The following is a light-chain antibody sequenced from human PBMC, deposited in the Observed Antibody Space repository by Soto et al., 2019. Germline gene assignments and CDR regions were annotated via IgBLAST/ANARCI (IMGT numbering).Light chain of an antibody. J-gene: IGKJ1*01. Sequence: EIVLTQSPGTLSLSPGERATLSCRASQTVSSGYLGWYQQKPGQAPRLLIYGASSRATGIPDRFSGSGSGTDFTLTISRLEPEDFAVYYCQQYGGSPRTFGQGNKVEIK. CDR1: QTVSSGY. CDR2: GAS. V-gene: IGKV3-20*01. CDR3: QQYGGSPRT.